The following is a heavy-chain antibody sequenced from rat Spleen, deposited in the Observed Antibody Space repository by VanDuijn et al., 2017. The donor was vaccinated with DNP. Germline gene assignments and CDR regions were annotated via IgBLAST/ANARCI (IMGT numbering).Heavy chain of an antibody. Sequence: EVQLVESGGGLVQPGHSLRLSCVASGFTFSDYSMAWVRPAPKKGLEWVATIVYDGSDTYYGDSVTGRFTISRDNAKRTLYLQMDSLRSEDTATYCCATHGSISTISTGAMDVWGQGTSVTVSS. CDR1: GFTFSDYS. CDR2: IVYDGSDT. V-gene: IGHV5S10*01. CDR3: ATHGSISTISTGAMDV. J-gene: IGHJ4*01. D-gene: IGHD1-2*01.